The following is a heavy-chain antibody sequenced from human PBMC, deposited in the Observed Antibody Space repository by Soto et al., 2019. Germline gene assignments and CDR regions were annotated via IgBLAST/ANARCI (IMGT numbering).Heavy chain of an antibody. Sequence: VQLQESGPGLVKPSGTLSLTCTVSGGSISTTNWWSWVRQSPGKGLEWIGEILHIGGTNYNPSLKSRVTISIDKSKNQFSLRLSSVTAADTAVYYCASGFDSDGLYNGGHPWGQGTLVSVSS. D-gene: IGHD3-22*01. J-gene: IGHJ5*02. V-gene: IGHV4-4*02. CDR2: ILHIGGT. CDR1: GGSISTTNW. CDR3: ASGFDSDGLYNGGHP.